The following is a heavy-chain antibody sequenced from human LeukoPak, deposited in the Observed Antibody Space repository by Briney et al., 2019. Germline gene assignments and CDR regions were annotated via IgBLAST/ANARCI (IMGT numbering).Heavy chain of an antibody. CDR1: GGTFSSYV. D-gene: IGHD3-22*01. CDR2: IIPMFGTA. CDR3: AREIPSGIYYDSGGYPVVK. Sequence: SVKVSCKASGGTFSSYVISWVRQAPGQGLEWVGGIIPMFGTANYAEKFQGRVTITADGSTSTAYMELSNLRSGDTAVYYCAREIPSGIYYDSGGYPVVKWGQGTMVTVSS. V-gene: IGHV1-69*13. J-gene: IGHJ3*01.